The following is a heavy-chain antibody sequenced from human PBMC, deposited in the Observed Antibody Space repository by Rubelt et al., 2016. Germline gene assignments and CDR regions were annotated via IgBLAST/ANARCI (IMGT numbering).Heavy chain of an antibody. CDR3: ARDLRLAKIAARPVDYYYGMDV. V-gene: IGHV3-66*01. D-gene: IGHD6-6*01. Sequence: IYSGGSTYYADSVKGRFTISRDNSKNTLYLQMNSLRAEDTAVYYCARDLRLAKIAARPVDYYYGMDVWGQGTTVTVSS. J-gene: IGHJ6*02. CDR2: IYSGGST.